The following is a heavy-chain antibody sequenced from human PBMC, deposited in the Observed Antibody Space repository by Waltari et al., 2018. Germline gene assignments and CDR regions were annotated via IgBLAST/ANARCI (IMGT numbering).Heavy chain of an antibody. V-gene: IGHV3-49*04. Sequence: EVQLVESGGGLLQPGRSLRLCCTAPGFAFGNNAMGWVRQAPGSGRGWVGFIRSKAYGGTTDYAASVKGSFTISRDDSESIAYLQMNSLKTEDTAVYYCTREGGVMTTVTTRYYYYYYMDVWGQGTTVTVSS. CDR3: TREGGVMTTVTTRYYYYYYMDV. CDR1: GFAFGNNA. CDR2: IRSKAYGGTT. D-gene: IGHD4-4*01. J-gene: IGHJ6*03.